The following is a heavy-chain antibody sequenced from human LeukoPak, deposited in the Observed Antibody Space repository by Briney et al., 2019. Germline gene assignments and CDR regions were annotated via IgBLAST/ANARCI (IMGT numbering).Heavy chain of an antibody. CDR3: SGGSGWLMDV. D-gene: IGHD6-19*01. CDR2: IKRDGSEN. J-gene: IGHJ6*03. CDR1: GFTFNVSL. Sequence: GGSLRLSCAACGFTFNVSLMNWVRHPRGRGREWVAKIKRDGSENKYVNSLRGRFNISREKAKNSMYPQITGLTVEDTAVYYCSGGSGWLMDVWGKGTTVTVSS. V-gene: IGHV3-7*01.